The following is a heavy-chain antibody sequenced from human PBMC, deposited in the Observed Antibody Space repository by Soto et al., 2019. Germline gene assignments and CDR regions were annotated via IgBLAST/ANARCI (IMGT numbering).Heavy chain of an antibody. Sequence: SVKVSCKASGYTFTSYGISWVRQAPGQGLEWMGRIIPILGIANYAQKFQGRVTITADKSTSTAYMELSSLRSEDTAVYYCARDLRDGYYYYGMDVWGQGTTVTVSS. CDR3: ARDLRDGYYYYGMDV. J-gene: IGHJ6*02. V-gene: IGHV1-69*04. CDR1: GYTFTSYG. CDR2: IIPILGIA. D-gene: IGHD3-10*01.